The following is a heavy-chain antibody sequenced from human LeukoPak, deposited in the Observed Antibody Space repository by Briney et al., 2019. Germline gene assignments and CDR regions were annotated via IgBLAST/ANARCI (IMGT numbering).Heavy chain of an antibody. V-gene: IGHV3-20*04. J-gene: IGHJ4*02. CDR1: GFTFSSYA. CDR2: INWNGGST. D-gene: IGHD1-26*01. CDR3: ARIIGGAEGYYFDY. Sequence: PGGSLRLSCAASGFTFSSYAMSWVRQAPGKGLEWVSGINWNGGSTVYADSVKGRFTISRDNAKNSLYLQMNSLRAEDTALYYCARIIGGAEGYYFDYWGQGTLVTVSS.